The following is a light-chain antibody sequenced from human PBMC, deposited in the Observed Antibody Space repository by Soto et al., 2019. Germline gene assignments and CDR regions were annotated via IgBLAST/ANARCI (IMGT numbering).Light chain of an antibody. Sequence: DVVMTQSPLSLPVTLGQPASISCRSSQSLVSGDGNTYFTWFQQRPGQSPRTLIYKVSNRDAGVAARLSGSGSGADLTLKISRVEAEDVGVYYCMQPSQCPYTFGQGTKLEI. CDR2: KVS. J-gene: IGKJ2*01. CDR1: QSLVSGDGNTY. V-gene: IGKV2-30*01. CDR3: MQPSQCPYT.